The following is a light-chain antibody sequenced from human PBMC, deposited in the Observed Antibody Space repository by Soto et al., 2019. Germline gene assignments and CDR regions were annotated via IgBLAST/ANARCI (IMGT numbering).Light chain of an antibody. V-gene: IGLV2-18*02. J-gene: IGLJ1*01. CDR2: EVY. Sequence: QSVLTQPPSVSGSPGQSVTISCSGTSSDVGSYNHVSWYQQAPGTAPKVMIYEVYNRPSGVPDRFSGSKSGNTASLTISGLQPEDEADYYCYSFTTSNTYVFGTGTNLTVL. CDR3: YSFTTSNTYV. CDR1: SSDVGSYNH.